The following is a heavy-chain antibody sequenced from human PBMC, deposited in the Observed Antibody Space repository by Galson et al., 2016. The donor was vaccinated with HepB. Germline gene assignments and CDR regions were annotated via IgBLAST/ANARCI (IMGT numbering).Heavy chain of an antibody. CDR3: ARDLGRVVDYYGMDV. CDR1: GGSISSGGYY. Sequence: TLSLTCTVSGGSISSGGYYWNWIRQHPGKRLEWIGYSYSSGSTIYNPSLKSRLIISVDVSKNQFSLELSSVTAADTAVYYCARDLGRVVDYYGMDVWGQGTTVTVSS. CDR2: SYSSGST. J-gene: IGHJ6*02. V-gene: IGHV4-31*03. D-gene: IGHD3-16*02.